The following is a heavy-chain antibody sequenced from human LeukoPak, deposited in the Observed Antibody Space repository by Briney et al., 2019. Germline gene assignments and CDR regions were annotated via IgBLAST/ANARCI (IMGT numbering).Heavy chain of an antibody. J-gene: IGHJ4*02. CDR3: ARITDPDYRSGWSGADY. CDR1: GGSISSYY. CDR2: IYYSGST. Sequence: SETLSLTCTVSGGSISSYYWSWIRQPPGKGLEWIGYIYYSGSTNYNPSLKSRVTMSVDTSKNQFSLKMTSLTAADTAVYYCARITDPDYRSGWSGADYWGRGTQVTVSA. D-gene: IGHD6-19*01. V-gene: IGHV4-59*12.